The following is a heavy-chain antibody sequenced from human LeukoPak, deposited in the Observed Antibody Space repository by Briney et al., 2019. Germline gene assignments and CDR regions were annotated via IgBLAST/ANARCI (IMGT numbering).Heavy chain of an antibody. CDR2: IYYSGST. CDR1: GGSISSYY. CDR3: ASATVTPFFDY. J-gene: IGHJ4*02. D-gene: IGHD4-11*01. Sequence: PSETLSLTCTVSGGSISSYYWSWIRQPPGKGLEWIGYIYYSGSTNYNPSLKSRVTISVDTSKNQFSLKLSSVTAADTAVYYCASATVTPFFDYWGQGTLVTVSS. V-gene: IGHV4-59*01.